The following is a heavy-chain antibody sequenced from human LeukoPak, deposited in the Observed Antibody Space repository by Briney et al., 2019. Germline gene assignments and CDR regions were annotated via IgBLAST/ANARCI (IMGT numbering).Heavy chain of an antibody. CDR1: GFTFSSYA. V-gene: IGHV3-23*01. D-gene: IGHD4-17*01. CDR3: ARDDYGDSRVFDL. Sequence: GGSLRLSCAASGFTFSSYAMSWVRQAPGKGLEWVSAISGSGGSTYYADSAKGRFTISRDNAKNSLYLQMNSLRAEDTAVYYCARDDYGDSRVFDLWGRGTLVTVSS. CDR2: ISGSGGST. J-gene: IGHJ2*01.